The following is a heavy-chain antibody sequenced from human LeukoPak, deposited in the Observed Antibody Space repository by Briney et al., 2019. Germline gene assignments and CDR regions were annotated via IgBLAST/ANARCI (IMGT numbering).Heavy chain of an antibody. Sequence: GGSLRLSCAASGFTFSSYAMHWVRQAPGKGLEWVAVISYDGSNKYYADSVKGRFTISRDNSKNTLYLQMNSLRAEDTAVYYCAKDRVLIDYWGQGTLVTVSS. CDR2: ISYDGSNK. J-gene: IGHJ4*02. CDR1: GFTFSSYA. CDR3: AKDRVLIDY. V-gene: IGHV3-30-3*01.